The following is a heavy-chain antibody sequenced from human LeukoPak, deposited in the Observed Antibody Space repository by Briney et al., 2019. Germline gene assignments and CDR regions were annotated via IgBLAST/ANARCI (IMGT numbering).Heavy chain of an antibody. CDR1: GFAVNIHY. V-gene: IGHV3-53*01. CDR2: LYSGGNL. J-gene: IGHJ4*02. CDR3: ARGEGHNWNANELSY. D-gene: IGHD1-20*01. Sequence: GGSLRLSCAGAGFAVNIHYMSWVRQAPGKGLEWVSTLYSGGNLYYADSVQGRFTISRDDSQNTLYLQMNSLRTEDTAVYYCARGEGHNWNANELSYWGQGTLVTVSS.